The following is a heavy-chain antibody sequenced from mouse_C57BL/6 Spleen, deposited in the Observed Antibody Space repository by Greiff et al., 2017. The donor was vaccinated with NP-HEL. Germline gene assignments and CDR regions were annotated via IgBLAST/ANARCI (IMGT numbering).Heavy chain of an antibody. Sequence: EVNLVESGEGLVKPGGSLKLSCAASGFTFSSYAMSWVRQTPEKRLEWVAYISSGGDYIYYADTVKGRFTISRDNARNTLYLQMSSLKSEDTAMYYCTRDNPYYYGSSYPYVDYWGQGTTLTVSS. CDR2: ISSGGDYI. V-gene: IGHV5-9-1*02. CDR1: GFTFSSYA. J-gene: IGHJ2*01. CDR3: TRDNPYYYGSSYPYVDY. D-gene: IGHD1-1*01.